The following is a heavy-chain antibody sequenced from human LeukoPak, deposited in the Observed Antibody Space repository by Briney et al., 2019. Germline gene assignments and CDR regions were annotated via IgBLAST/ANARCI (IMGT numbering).Heavy chain of an antibody. V-gene: IGHV4-59*08. Sequence: PSETLSLTCAGYGGSFSGYYWSWIRQPPGKGLEWIGYIYYSGSTNYNPSLKSRVTISVDTSKNQFSLKLSSMTAADTAVYYCVRAGDNWFAPWGQGTLVTVSS. D-gene: IGHD6-19*01. CDR2: IYYSGST. CDR3: VRAGDNWFAP. J-gene: IGHJ5*02. CDR1: GGSFSGYY.